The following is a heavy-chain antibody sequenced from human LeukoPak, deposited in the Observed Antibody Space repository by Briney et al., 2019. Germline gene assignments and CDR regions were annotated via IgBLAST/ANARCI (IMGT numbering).Heavy chain of an antibody. CDR3: ARDRGYGDYGDAFDI. J-gene: IGHJ3*02. D-gene: IGHD4-17*01. CDR1: GFTFSSYS. Sequence: GGSLRLSCAASGFTFSSYSMNWARQAPGKGLEWVAVISYDGSNKYYADSVKGRFTISRDNSKNTLYLQMNSLRAEDTAVYYCARDRGYGDYGDAFDIWGQGTMVTVSS. CDR2: ISYDGSNK. V-gene: IGHV3-30*03.